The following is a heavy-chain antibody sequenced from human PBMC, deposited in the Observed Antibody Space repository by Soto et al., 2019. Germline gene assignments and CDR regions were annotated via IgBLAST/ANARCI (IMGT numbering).Heavy chain of an antibody. Sequence: TLSLTCTVSGGSISSGGYYWSWIRQHPGKGLEWIGYIYYSGSTYYNPSLKSRVTISVDTSKNQFSLKLSSVTAADTAVYYCARRPSVVRGVIITLGAFDIWGQGTMVTVSS. CDR3: ARRPSVVRGVIITLGAFDI. V-gene: IGHV4-31*03. J-gene: IGHJ3*02. CDR1: GGSISSGGYY. CDR2: IYYSGST. D-gene: IGHD3-10*01.